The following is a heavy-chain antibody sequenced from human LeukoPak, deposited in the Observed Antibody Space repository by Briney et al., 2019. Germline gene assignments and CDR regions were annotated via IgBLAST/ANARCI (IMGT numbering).Heavy chain of an antibody. CDR3: AIGIVGAGADAFDI. Sequence: ASVKVSCKASGYTFTSYDTNWVRQATGQGLEWMGWMNPNSGNTGYAQKFQGRVTITRNTSISTAYMELSSLRSEDTAVYYCAIGIVGAGADAFDIWGQGTMATVSS. D-gene: IGHD1-26*01. CDR2: MNPNSGNT. V-gene: IGHV1-8*03. J-gene: IGHJ3*02. CDR1: GYTFTSYD.